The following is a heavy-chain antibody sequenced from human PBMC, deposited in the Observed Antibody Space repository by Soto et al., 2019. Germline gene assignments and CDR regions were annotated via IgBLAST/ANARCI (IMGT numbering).Heavy chain of an antibody. Sequence: QVQLVQSGAEMKEPGSSVKVSCKTSGGTFSSSAISWLRQAPGQGLEWMGGIIPLFRTPDYAQKFQGRVRIDADECTSTAYMELSSLRSEDTAVYYCARDNDRLQLGGNYYYILEVWGQGTTIPVSS. D-gene: IGHD4-4*01. CDR3: ARDNDRLQLGGNYYYILEV. J-gene: IGHJ6*02. V-gene: IGHV1-69*12. CDR2: IIPLFRTP. CDR1: GGTFSSSA.